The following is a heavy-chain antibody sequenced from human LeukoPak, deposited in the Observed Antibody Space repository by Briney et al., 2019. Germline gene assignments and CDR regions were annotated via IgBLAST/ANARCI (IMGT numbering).Heavy chain of an antibody. D-gene: IGHD6-13*01. CDR1: GFTFSSYA. V-gene: IGHV3-30*04. CDR2: ISYDGSNK. J-gene: IGHJ4*02. Sequence: GGSLRLSCAASGFTFSSYAMNWVRQAPGKGLEWVAVISYDGSNKYYADSVKGRFTISRDNSKNTLYLQMNSLRAEDTAVYYCARDLGIAAAGRGWLDYWGQGTLVTVSS. CDR3: ARDLGIAAAGRGWLDY.